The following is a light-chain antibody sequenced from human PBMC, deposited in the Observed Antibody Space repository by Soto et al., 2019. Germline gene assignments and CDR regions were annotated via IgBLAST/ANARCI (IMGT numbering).Light chain of an antibody. CDR1: QSLSSN. Sequence: DIVMTQSPSTLSLSPGERATLSCRASQSLSSNLAWYQQKPGQAPRLLIYAASTRATGIPARFSGSGSGTEFTLTISSLQSEDFAVYYCQQYHIWPPWAFGQGTKV. J-gene: IGKJ1*01. CDR3: QQYHIWPPWA. CDR2: AAS. V-gene: IGKV3-15*01.